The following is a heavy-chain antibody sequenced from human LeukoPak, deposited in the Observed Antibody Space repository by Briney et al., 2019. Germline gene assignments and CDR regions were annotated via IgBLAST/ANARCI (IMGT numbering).Heavy chain of an antibody. CDR3: AREGDFWSGYPDY. V-gene: IGHV1-2*02. D-gene: IGHD3-3*01. CDR1: GYTFTGYY. J-gene: IGHJ4*02. Sequence: ASVKVSCKASGYTFTGYYMHWVRQAPGQGLEWMGWINPNSGGTNYAQKLQGRVTMTTDTSTSTAYMELRSLRSDDTAVYYCAREGDFWSGYPDYWGQGTLVTVSS. CDR2: INPNSGGT.